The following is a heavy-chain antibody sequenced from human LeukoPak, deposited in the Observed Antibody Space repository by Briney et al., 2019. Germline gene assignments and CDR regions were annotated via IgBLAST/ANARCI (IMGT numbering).Heavy chain of an antibody. V-gene: IGHV3-23*01. Sequence: GGSLRLSCAASGFTFSSYGMSWVRQAPGKGLEWLSSISDTGSSTYYADSVKGRFTISRDNSRNTLVLQMNSLRADDTAVYYCARGASYSSSTLDAFDIWGRGTMVTVSS. CDR3: ARGASYSSSTLDAFDI. D-gene: IGHD6-19*01. J-gene: IGHJ3*02. CDR2: ISDTGSST. CDR1: GFTFSSYG.